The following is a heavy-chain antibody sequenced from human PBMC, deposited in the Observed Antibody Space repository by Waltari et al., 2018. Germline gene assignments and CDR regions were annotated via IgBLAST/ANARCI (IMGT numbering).Heavy chain of an antibody. V-gene: IGHV3-7*01. D-gene: IGHD3-9*01. Sequence: EVQLLESGGGLVQPGGSLRLSCAASGFTFSSYWMSWVGQAPGKGLEWVANIKQDGSEKYYVDSVKGRFTISRDNAKNTLFLQMNSLRAEDTAVYYCARSHYEILTGCDYWGQGTLVTVSS. CDR2: IKQDGSEK. J-gene: IGHJ4*02. CDR3: ARSHYEILTGCDY. CDR1: GFTFSSYW.